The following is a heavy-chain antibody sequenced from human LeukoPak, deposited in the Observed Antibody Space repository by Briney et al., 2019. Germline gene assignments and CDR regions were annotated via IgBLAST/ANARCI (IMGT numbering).Heavy chain of an antibody. CDR3: AREAAVGTGGFDY. CDR2: IYNSGSA. J-gene: IGHJ4*02. V-gene: IGHV4-59*01. Sequence: PSETLSLTCTVSGGSISAYYWSWIRQPPGKGLEWIGYIYNSGSANYNPSLQSRATILIDTSKKQFSLKVSSVTAADTAVYYCAREAAVGTGGFDYWGQGTLVTVSS. D-gene: IGHD6-13*01. CDR1: GGSISAYY.